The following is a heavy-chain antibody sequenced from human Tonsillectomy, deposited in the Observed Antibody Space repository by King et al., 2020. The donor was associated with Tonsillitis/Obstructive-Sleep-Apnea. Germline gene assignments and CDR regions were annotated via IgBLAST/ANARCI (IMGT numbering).Heavy chain of an antibody. D-gene: IGHD2-21*01. CDR3: ARSRRAIRDYFDY. Sequence: QLVQSGAEVKKPGESLKISCKGAGYSFTGQWIGWVRQMPGKGLEWMGIIYPDDSDTRYSPSFQGQVTISADKSISTAYLQWRSLKASDTAMYYCARSRRAIRDYFDYWGQGTLVTVSS. CDR2: IYPDDSDT. V-gene: IGHV5-51*03. J-gene: IGHJ4*02. CDR1: GYSFTGQW.